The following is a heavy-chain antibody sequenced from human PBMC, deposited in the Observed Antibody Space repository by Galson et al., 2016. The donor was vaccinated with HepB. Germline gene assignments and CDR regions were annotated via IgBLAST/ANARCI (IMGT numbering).Heavy chain of an antibody. D-gene: IGHD4-17*01. CDR2: IKQDGSEK. Sequence: SLRLSCAASGFTFSSCWMTWVRQAPGEGLEWVANIKQDGSEKYYEDSVKGRFTISRDNAKNSLYLQMNSLRAEDTAVYYCAREGLSDYGDYKYYYYASDVWGQGTTVTVSS. V-gene: IGHV3-7*01. J-gene: IGHJ6*02. CDR3: AREGLSDYGDYKYYYYASDV. CDR1: GFTFSSCW.